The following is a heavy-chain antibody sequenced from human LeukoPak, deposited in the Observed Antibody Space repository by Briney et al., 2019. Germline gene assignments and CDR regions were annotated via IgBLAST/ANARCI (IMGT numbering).Heavy chain of an antibody. CDR3: ARWGYGDYVVGDFDY. J-gene: IGHJ4*02. V-gene: IGHV1-3*01. Sequence: GASVKVSCKPSGYTFTSYAMHWVRHAPGQRLEWMGWINAGNGNTKYSQKFQGRVTITRGTSASTAYMELSSLRSEDTAVYYCARWGYGDYVVGDFDYWGQRTLVTVSS. CDR2: INAGNGNT. CDR1: GYTFTSYA. D-gene: IGHD4-17*01.